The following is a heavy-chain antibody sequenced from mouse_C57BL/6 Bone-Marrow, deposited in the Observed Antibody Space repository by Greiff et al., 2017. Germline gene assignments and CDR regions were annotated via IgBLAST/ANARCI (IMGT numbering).Heavy chain of an antibody. CDR3: AADGYYGFAY. V-gene: IGHV1-69*01. CDR1: GYTFTSYW. CDR2: IEPSDSST. Sequence: QVQLQQPGAELVMPGASVKLSCKASGYTFTSYWMHWVKQRPGQGLEWIGEIEPSDSSTNYNQKFKGKSTLPVDKSSRTAYMQRSSLTSEDSAVYYCAADGYYGFAYWGQGTLVTVSA. D-gene: IGHD2-3*01. J-gene: IGHJ3*01.